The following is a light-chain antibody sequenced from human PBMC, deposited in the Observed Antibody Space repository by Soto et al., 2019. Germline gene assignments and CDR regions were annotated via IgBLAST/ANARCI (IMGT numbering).Light chain of an antibody. J-gene: IGKJ2*01. V-gene: IGKV1-6*01. CDR2: AAS. CDR1: QGIKND. Sequence: AIQMTQSPSSLSASVGDRVTITCRASQGIKNDLAWYQQKPGKAPKLLIYAASSLQSGVPSTFSDSGSGTDFTLTISSLQPEDFATYYCLQDYNYPYTFGQGTKLEIK. CDR3: LQDYNYPYT.